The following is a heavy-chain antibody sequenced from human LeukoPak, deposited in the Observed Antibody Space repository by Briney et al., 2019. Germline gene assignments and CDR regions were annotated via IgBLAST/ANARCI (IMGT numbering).Heavy chain of an antibody. D-gene: IGHD3-9*01. CDR2: TQRDGNKN. CDR3: ARESTYMNDWGWDAEYFQH. J-gene: IGHJ1*01. V-gene: IGHV3-7*01. CDR1: GFTFSNYW. Sequence: GGSLRLSCATSGFTFSNYWMTWVRQAPGKGLEWVASTQRDGNKNYYLDSVKGRFIISRDNAMNSLFLQMNNLRAEDTAVYYCARESTYMNDWGWDAEYFQHWGQGTLVIVSS.